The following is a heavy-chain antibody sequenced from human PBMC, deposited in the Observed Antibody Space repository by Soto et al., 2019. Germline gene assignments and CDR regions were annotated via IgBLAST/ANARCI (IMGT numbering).Heavy chain of an antibody. CDR2: ISPDSGDT. Sequence: QVQLVQSGGEVKKPGASVKVSCKASGYTFTIYDINWVRQAPGQGLEWMGWISPDSGDTNYAQKLQGRVTMTTDTSTSTAHMELRSPTADVTAVYNCAGPLGDSGYEGMDVWGQGTTVTVSS. V-gene: IGHV1-18*01. D-gene: IGHD5-12*01. J-gene: IGHJ6*02. CDR3: AGPLGDSGYEGMDV. CDR1: GYTFTIYD.